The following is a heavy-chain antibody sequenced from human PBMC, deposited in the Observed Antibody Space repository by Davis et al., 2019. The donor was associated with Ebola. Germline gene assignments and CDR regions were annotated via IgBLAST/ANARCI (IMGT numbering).Heavy chain of an antibody. Sequence: PGGSLRLSCAASGFPFSGYKMNWVRQAPGKGLEWVSYISSTGNTIYYADSVRGRFTISRDNSKNTLYLQMNSLRAEDTAVYYCAKGVGFYDSSGFDYWGQGTLVTVSS. D-gene: IGHD3-22*01. CDR1: GFPFSGYK. CDR3: AKGVGFYDSSGFDY. V-gene: IGHV3-48*01. J-gene: IGHJ4*02. CDR2: ISSTGNTI.